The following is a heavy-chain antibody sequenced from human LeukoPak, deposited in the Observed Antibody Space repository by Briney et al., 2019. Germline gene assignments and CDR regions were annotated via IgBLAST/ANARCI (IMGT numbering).Heavy chain of an antibody. Sequence: GGSLRLSCAASGFTFSTYEMNWGRQAPGKGLEWGSYISSSGSTIYYADSVKGRFTISRDNAKNSLYLQMNSLRAEDTAVYYCARDNYDSSTPYYFDYWGQGTLVTVSS. J-gene: IGHJ4*02. CDR1: GFTFSTYE. CDR3: ARDNYDSSTPYYFDY. V-gene: IGHV3-48*03. D-gene: IGHD3-22*01. CDR2: ISSSGSTI.